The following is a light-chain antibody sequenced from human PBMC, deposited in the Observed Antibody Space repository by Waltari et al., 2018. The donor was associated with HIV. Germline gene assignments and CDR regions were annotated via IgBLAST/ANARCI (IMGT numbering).Light chain of an antibody. CDR2: YDS. CDR3: QVWDSSSDHPVV. Sequence: SYVLTQPPSVSVAPGKTARITCGGNNIGSKSVHWYQQKPGQAPVLVIYYDSDRPSGIPERVSGSNPGNTATLTISRVEAGDEADYYCQVWDSSSDHPVVFGGGTKLTVL. J-gene: IGLJ2*01. CDR1: NIGSKS. V-gene: IGLV3-21*04.